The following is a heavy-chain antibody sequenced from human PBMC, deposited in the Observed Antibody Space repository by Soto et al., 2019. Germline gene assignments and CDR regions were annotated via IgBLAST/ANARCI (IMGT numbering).Heavy chain of an antibody. J-gene: IGHJ6*02. CDR3: AKDRPIVGSGGSSPLFYYYYYGMDV. V-gene: IGHV3-23*01. CDR1: GFTFSSYA. D-gene: IGHD3-10*01. Sequence: EVQLLESGGGLVQPGGSLRLSCAASGFTFSSYAMSWVRQAPGKGLEWVSAISGSGGSTYYADSVKGRFTISRDNSKNTLYLLMNSLRGEDTAVFYCAKDRPIVGSGGSSPLFYYYYYGMDVWGQGTTVTVSS. CDR2: ISGSGGST.